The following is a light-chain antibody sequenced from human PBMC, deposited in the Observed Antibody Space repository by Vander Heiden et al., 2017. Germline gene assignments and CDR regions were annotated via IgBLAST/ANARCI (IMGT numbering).Light chain of an antibody. CDR3: QQSDSTRLT. V-gene: IGKV1-39*01. Sequence: IQITQSPSSLSASVGDRVTITRRQSQSISSYLDWYQQKPGKAPKLLIYAASSLQSGVPSRFSGSASGTDFTLTISSLQPEDFATYYCQQSDSTRLTFGGGTKVEIK. J-gene: IGKJ4*01. CDR2: AAS. CDR1: QSISSY.